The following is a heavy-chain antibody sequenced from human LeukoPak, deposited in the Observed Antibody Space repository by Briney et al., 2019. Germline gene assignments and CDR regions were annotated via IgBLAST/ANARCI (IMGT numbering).Heavy chain of an antibody. CDR2: IIPIFGTA. V-gene: IGHV1-69*05. Sequence: GASVKVSCKASGYTFTGHYIHWVRQAPGQGLEWMGRIIPIFGTANYAQKFQGRVTITTDESTSTAYMELSSLRSEDTAVYYCAESPVDYYFDYWGQGTLVTVSS. J-gene: IGHJ4*02. D-gene: IGHD4-23*01. CDR1: GYTFTGHY. CDR3: AESPVDYYFDY.